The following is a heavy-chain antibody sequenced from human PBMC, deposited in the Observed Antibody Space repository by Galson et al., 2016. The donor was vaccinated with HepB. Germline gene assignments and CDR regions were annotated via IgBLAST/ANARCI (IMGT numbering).Heavy chain of an antibody. D-gene: IGHD1-7*01. J-gene: IGHJ4*02. CDR1: DYTFTING. V-gene: IGHV1-18*01. CDR3: ARDRNYAFDY. CDR2: ISAYSGNT. Sequence: SVKVSCKASDYTFTINGISWVRQAPGQGLEWMGWISAYSGNTNYAQKLQGRVTMTTDTSTSTAYMELRSLRSDDTAVYYCARDRNYAFDYWGQGTLVTVSS.